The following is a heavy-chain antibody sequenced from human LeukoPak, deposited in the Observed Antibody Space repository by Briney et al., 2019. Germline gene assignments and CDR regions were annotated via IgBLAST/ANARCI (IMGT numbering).Heavy chain of an antibody. V-gene: IGHV3-30*03. Sequence: GGSLRLSCAASGFTFSSYGMHWVRQAPGKGLEWVAVISYDGSNKYYADSVKGRFTISRDNSKNTLYLQMNSLRAEDTAVYYCASGLTSGSYRTFDYWGQGTLVTVSS. D-gene: IGHD1-26*01. CDR2: ISYDGSNK. CDR1: GFTFSSYG. CDR3: ASGLTSGSYRTFDY. J-gene: IGHJ4*02.